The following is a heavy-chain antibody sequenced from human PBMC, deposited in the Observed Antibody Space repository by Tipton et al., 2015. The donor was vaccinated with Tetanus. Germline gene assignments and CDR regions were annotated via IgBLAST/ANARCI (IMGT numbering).Heavy chain of an antibody. V-gene: IGHV4-59*01. CDR1: GGSISSYY. CDR3: ARGRDDYGDYNPVDY. Sequence: TLSLTCTVSGGSISSYYWSWIRQPPGKGLEWIGYIYYSGSTNYNPSLKSRVTISVDTSKNQFSLKLSSVTAADTAVYYCARGRDDYGDYNPVDYWGQGTLVTVSS. D-gene: IGHD4-17*01. J-gene: IGHJ4*02. CDR2: IYYSGST.